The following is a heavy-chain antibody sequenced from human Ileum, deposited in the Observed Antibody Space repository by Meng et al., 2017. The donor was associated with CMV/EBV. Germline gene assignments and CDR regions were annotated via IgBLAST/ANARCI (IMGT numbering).Heavy chain of an antibody. CDR3: AREQIDAWSGYFDY. D-gene: IGHD3-3*01. Sequence: GESLKISCAVSGLGVSDNYMVWVRQPPGKGLEWVSTLYMGSAHYAASVEGRFFISRDKSKNKVFLQMNSLTAKDTDVYYCAREQIDAWSGYFDYWGQGILVTVSS. CDR1: GLGVSDNY. CDR2: LYMGSA. V-gene: IGHV3-53*01. J-gene: IGHJ4*02.